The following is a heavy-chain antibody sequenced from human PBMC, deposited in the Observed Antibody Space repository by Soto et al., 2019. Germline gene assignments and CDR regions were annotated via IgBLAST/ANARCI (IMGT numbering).Heavy chain of an antibody. Sequence: EVQLLESGGGLVQPGGSLRLSCAASGFTFSSYAMSWVRQAPGKGLEWVSAISGSGGSTYYADSVKGRFTISRDNSKNTLDLQMNSLRAEDTAVYYWAKLRGLSGSYLDYWGQGTLVTVSS. CDR3: AKLRGLSGSYLDY. D-gene: IGHD1-26*01. CDR1: GFTFSSYA. J-gene: IGHJ4*02. V-gene: IGHV3-23*01. CDR2: ISGSGGST.